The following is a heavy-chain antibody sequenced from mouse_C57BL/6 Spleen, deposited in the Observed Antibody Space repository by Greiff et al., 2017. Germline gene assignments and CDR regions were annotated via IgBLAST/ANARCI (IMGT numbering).Heavy chain of an antibody. J-gene: IGHJ3*01. Sequence: VQLQESGAELARPGASVKLSCKASGYTFTSYGISWVKQRTGQGLEWIGEIYPRSGNTYYNEKFKGKATLTADKSSSTAYMELRSLTSEDSAVYFCAYEAYWGQGTLVTVSA. V-gene: IGHV1-81*01. CDR2: IYPRSGNT. CDR1: GYTFTSYG. D-gene: IGHD2-12*01. CDR3: AYEAY.